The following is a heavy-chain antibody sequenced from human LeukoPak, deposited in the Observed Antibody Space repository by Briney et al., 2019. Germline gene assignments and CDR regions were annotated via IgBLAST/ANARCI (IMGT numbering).Heavy chain of an antibody. D-gene: IGHD3-22*01. CDR3: ARDRGYYDSSGYYSSDYYYYMDV. Sequence: GGSLRLSCAASGFTFSSYSMNWVRQAPGKGLEWVSSISSSSSYIHYADSVKGRFTISRDNAKNSLYLQMNSLRAEDTAVYYCARDRGYYDSSGYYSSDYYYYMDVWGKGTTVTVSS. CDR2: ISSSSSYI. J-gene: IGHJ6*03. V-gene: IGHV3-21*01. CDR1: GFTFSSYS.